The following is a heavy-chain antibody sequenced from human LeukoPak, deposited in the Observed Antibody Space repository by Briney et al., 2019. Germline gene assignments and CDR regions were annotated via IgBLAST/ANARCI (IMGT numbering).Heavy chain of an antibody. CDR2: ITTSGGST. V-gene: IGHV3-23*01. Sequence: GGSLRLSCAASGFTFSNYAMTWVRQAPGKGLEWVSTITTSGGSTFYADSVKGRFTISRDNSKSTLFLQMNSLRAQDTAVYYCAKQGGYFGSQREYYFDYWGQGTLVTVSS. D-gene: IGHD3-10*01. CDR1: GFTFSNYA. CDR3: AKQGGYFGSQREYYFDY. J-gene: IGHJ4*02.